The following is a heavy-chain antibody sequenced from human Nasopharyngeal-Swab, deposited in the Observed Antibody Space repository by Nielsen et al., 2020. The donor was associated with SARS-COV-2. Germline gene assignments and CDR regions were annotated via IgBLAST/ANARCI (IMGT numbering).Heavy chain of an antibody. V-gene: IGHV3-11*04. J-gene: IGHJ6*03. CDR3: ARAGGDYYYYYYMDV. CDR2: IRSSGSTI. CDR1: GFTFSDYY. D-gene: IGHD4-17*01. Sequence: GESLKISCAASGFTFSDYYMSWIRQAPGKGLEWVSYIRSSGSTIYYADSGKGRFTISRDNAKNSLYLQMNSLRAEDTAVYYCARAGGDYYYYYYMDVWGKGTTVTVSS.